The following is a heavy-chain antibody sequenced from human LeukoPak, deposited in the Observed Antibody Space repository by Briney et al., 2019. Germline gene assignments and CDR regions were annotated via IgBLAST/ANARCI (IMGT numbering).Heavy chain of an antibody. Sequence: ASVKVSCKASGYSFTNYGISWVRQAPGQGLQWMGWISVNNADTNYAQNFQGRVTLTTDTSTGTAYMELRSLRSDDTAVYYCARVRWFGELFSDYWGQGTLVTVSS. J-gene: IGHJ4*02. CDR2: ISVNNADT. CDR1: GYSFTNYG. CDR3: ARVRWFGELFSDY. D-gene: IGHD3-10*01. V-gene: IGHV1-18*01.